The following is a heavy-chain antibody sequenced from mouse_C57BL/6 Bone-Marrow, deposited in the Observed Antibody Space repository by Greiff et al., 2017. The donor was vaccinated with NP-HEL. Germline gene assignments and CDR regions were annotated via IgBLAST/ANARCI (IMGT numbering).Heavy chain of an antibody. CDR3: ARGFSTVVARYWYCDV. V-gene: IGHV15-2*01. CDR2: ILPSIGRT. CDR1: DSAVFPIAY. D-gene: IGHD1-1*01. Sequence: VHLVESGSELRSPGSSVKLSCKDFDSAVFPIAYMSWVRQKPGHGFEWIGGILPSIGRTIYGEKFEDKATLDADTLSNTAYLELNSLTSEDSAIYYCARGFSTVVARYWYCDVWGTGTTVTVSS. J-gene: IGHJ1*03.